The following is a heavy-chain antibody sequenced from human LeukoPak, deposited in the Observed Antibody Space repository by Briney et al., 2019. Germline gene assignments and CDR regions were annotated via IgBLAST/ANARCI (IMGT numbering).Heavy chain of an antibody. V-gene: IGHV4-39*01. Sequence: SETLSLTCTVSGGSISSSNYYWGWIRQPPGKGLEWTGSIYYTGSTYYNPSLKSRVTISVDTSKNQFSLNLSSVTAADTAVYYCARHRAGGIWRAFDIWGQGTMVTVSS. CDR3: ARHRAGGIWRAFDI. D-gene: IGHD2-8*02. CDR2: IYYTGST. CDR1: GGSISSSNYY. J-gene: IGHJ3*02.